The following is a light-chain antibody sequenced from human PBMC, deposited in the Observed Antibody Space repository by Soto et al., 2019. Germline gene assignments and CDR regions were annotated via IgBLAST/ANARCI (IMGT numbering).Light chain of an antibody. Sequence: EVVMTQSPATLSVSPGERVTLSCMASESVHRNLAWYHQKPGQGPSLLIYYASTRATGVTDRFTGSGSGTEFTLTIRSLQSEDVGVYHCQHYSNWPPNFGPGTKVAIK. V-gene: IGKV3-15*01. J-gene: IGKJ3*01. CDR1: ESVHRN. CDR3: QHYSNWPPN. CDR2: YAS.